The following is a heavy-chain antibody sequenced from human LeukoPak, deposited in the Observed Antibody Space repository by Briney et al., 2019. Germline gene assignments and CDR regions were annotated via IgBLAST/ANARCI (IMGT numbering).Heavy chain of an antibody. D-gene: IGHD3-3*01. CDR2: INTDGSST. CDR1: GFTFSSYW. Sequence: GGSLRLSCAASGFTFSSYWMHWVRQAPGKGLVWVSRINTDGSSTSYADSVKGRFTISRDNAKNTLYLQMNSLRAEDTAVYYCARSHHSPYYDFWSGYLIDYWGQGTLVTVSS. J-gene: IGHJ4*02. V-gene: IGHV3-74*01. CDR3: ARSHHSPYYDFWSGYLIDY.